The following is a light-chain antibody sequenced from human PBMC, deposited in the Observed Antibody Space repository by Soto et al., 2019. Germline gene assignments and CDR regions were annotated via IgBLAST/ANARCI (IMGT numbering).Light chain of an antibody. CDR3: QQYDVWPALT. J-gene: IGKJ4*01. Sequence: EIVLTQSPGTLSLSPGERATLSCRASQSVSSNLAWYQQKPGQAPRLLIDGASTRATGIPARFSGRGSGTEFTLTISSLQSEDFAVYYCQQYDVWPALTFGGGTKVDIK. CDR2: GAS. CDR1: QSVSSN. V-gene: IGKV3D-15*01.